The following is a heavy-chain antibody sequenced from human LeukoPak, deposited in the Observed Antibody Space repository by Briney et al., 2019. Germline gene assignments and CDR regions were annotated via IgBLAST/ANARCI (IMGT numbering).Heavy chain of an antibody. CDR2: FDPEDGEA. Sequence: ASVKVSCKVSGYTLNELSMHWVRQDPGKGLEWMGGFDPEDGEAVYAQKFQGRVTMTEDSSTDTAYMELSSLRAEDTAVYYCAKRGLYSWADAFDIWGQGTMVTVSS. J-gene: IGHJ3*02. CDR3: AKRGLYSWADAFDI. D-gene: IGHD5-18*01. V-gene: IGHV1-24*01. CDR1: GYTLNELS.